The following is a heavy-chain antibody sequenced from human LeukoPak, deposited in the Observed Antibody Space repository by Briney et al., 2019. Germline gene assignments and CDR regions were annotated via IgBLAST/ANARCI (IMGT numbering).Heavy chain of an antibody. CDR3: ARGEGYSSSPRPLRLDY. D-gene: IGHD6-6*01. V-gene: IGHV3-30-3*01. J-gene: IGHJ4*02. CDR1: GFTFSSYA. Sequence: PGGSLRLSCAAFGFTFSSYAMHWVRQAPGKGLEWVAVISYDGSNKYYADSVKGRFTISRDNSKNTLYLQMNSLRAEDTAVYYCARGEGYSSSPRPLRLDYWGQGTLVTVSS. CDR2: ISYDGSNK.